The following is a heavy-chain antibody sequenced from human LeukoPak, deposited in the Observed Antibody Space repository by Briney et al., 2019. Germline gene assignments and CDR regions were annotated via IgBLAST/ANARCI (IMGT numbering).Heavy chain of an antibody. CDR2: IIPIFGTA. J-gene: IGHJ6*03. D-gene: IGHD4-17*01. V-gene: IGHV1-69*06. CDR3: ARSGDYRGYYYYMDV. CDR1: GGTFSSYA. Sequence: SVKVSCKASGGTFSSYAISWVRQAPGQGLEWMGGIIPIFGTANYAQKFQGRVTITADKSTSTAYMELSSLRSEDTAVYYCARSGDYRGYYYYMDVWGKGTTVTVSS.